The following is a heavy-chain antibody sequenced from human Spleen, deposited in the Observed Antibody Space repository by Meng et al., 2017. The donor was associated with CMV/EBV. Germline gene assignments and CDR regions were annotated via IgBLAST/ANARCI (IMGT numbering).Heavy chain of an antibody. CDR2: SWYDGDNK. CDR3: AKSPGTTFASFDY. D-gene: IGHD1-7*01. CDR1: GFTFSTYA. V-gene: IGHV3-33*06. J-gene: IGHJ4*02. Sequence: AASGFTFSTYAMHWVRQAPGKGLEWVAVSWYDGDNKYYADSVKGRFTISRDNSNNTLFLQMNSLRAEDTAVYYCAKSPGTTFASFDYWGQGALVTVSS.